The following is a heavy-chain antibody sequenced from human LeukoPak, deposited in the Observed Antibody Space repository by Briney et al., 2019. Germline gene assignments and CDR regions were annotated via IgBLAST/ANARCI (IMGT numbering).Heavy chain of an antibody. Sequence: GSLRLSCAASGFTFSSYAMHWVRQAPGKGLEWVAVISYDGSNKYYADSVKGRFTISRDNSKNTLYLQMNSLRAEDTAVYYCARGGGYSYGYSVYFDYWGQGTLVTVSS. CDR1: GFTFSSYA. CDR3: ARGGGYSYGYSVYFDY. V-gene: IGHV3-30*04. J-gene: IGHJ4*02. D-gene: IGHD5-18*01. CDR2: ISYDGSNK.